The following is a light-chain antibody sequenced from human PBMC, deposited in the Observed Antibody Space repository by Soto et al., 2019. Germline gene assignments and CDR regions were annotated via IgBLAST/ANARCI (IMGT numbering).Light chain of an antibody. CDR2: GTS. Sequence: IVLTQSPATLSLSPGERATLSCRASQTVSRYLAWYHQKPGQAPRLLIYGTSNRATGIPDRFSGSGSGTDFTLTISSLEPEDFAMYYCQQYGSSPWTFGQGTKVEIK. V-gene: IGKV3-20*01. CDR1: QTVSRY. CDR3: QQYGSSPWT. J-gene: IGKJ1*01.